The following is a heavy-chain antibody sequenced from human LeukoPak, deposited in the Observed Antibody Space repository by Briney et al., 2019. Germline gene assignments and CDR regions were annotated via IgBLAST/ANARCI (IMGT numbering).Heavy chain of an antibody. J-gene: IGHJ6*03. CDR3: ARALVADHYFYYYMDV. CDR1: GGSISSGDYY. D-gene: IGHD2-8*02. CDR2: IYYSGST. V-gene: IGHV4-61*08. Sequence: SETLSLTCTVTGGSISSGDYYWSWIRQPPGKGLEWIGYIYYSGSTNYNPSLKSRVTISVDTSKNQFSLKLSSVTAADTAVYYCARALVADHYFYYYMDVWGKGTTVTVSS.